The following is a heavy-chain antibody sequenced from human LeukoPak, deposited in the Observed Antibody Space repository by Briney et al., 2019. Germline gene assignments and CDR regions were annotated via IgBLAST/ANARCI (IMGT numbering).Heavy chain of an antibody. Sequence: GGSLRLSCAASGFTFDDYGMSWVRHAPGKGLEWVSGINWSDGSTAYADSVKGRFTISRDNAKNSLYLQMNSLRAEDTAVYYCARAVGATRVIDYYYYYMDVWGKGTTVTVSS. J-gene: IGHJ6*03. V-gene: IGHV3-20*04. CDR3: ARAVGATRVIDYYYYYMDV. D-gene: IGHD1-26*01. CDR2: INWSDGST. CDR1: GFTFDDYG.